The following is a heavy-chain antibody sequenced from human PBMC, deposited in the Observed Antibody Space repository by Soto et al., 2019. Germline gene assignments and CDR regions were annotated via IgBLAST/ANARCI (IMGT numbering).Heavy chain of an antibody. Sequence: GGSLRLSCAASGFTFSSYGMHWVRQAPGKGLEWVAVISYDGSNKYYADSVKGRFTISRDNSKNTLYLQMNSLRAEDTAVYYCAKVSPGTHSSGWFFDYWGKGTLVTVSS. CDR1: GFTFSSYG. CDR2: ISYDGSNK. CDR3: AKVSPGTHSSGWFFDY. J-gene: IGHJ4*02. V-gene: IGHV3-30*18. D-gene: IGHD6-19*01.